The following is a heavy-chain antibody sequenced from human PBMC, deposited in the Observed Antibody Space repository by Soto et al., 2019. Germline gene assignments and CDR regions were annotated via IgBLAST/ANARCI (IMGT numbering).Heavy chain of an antibody. CDR3: ATSYGSGYRAFDF. V-gene: IGHV1-69*04. CDR1: GDTFNFYS. Sequence: QVQLVQSGAEVKRPGSSVKVSCKASGDTFNFYSINWVRQAAGLGLERMGRVNPILSMSNYAQRFQGRVPMTADKSTSTAYMELSGLRSEDTAIYYSATSYGSGYRAFDFWGQGALVTVAS. CDR2: VNPILSMS. J-gene: IGHJ4*02. D-gene: IGHD3-10*01.